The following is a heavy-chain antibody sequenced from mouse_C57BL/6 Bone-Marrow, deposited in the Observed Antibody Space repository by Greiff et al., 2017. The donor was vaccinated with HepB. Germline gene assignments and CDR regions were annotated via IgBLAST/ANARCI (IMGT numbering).Heavy chain of an antibody. CDR3: AREPPDY. V-gene: IGHV5-4*01. Sequence: EVKLMESGGGLVKPGGSLKLSCAASGFTFSSYAMSWVRQTPEKRLEWVATISDGGSYTYYPDNVKGRFTISRDNAKNNLYLQMSHLKSEDTAMYYCAREPPDYWGQGTTLTVSS. J-gene: IGHJ2*01. CDR2: ISDGGSYT. CDR1: GFTFSSYA.